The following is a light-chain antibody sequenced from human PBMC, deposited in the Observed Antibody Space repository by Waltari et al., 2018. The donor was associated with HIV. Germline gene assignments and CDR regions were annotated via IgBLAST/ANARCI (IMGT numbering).Light chain of an antibody. CDR2: GNS. Sequence: QSVLTQPPSVSGAPGQRVTISCTGSSSHIGAGYDVHWYQQLPATAPKRLIYGNSNRPSGVPDRFSGSKSGTSASLAITGLQAEDEADYYCQSYDSSLSVAVFGGGTQLTV. V-gene: IGLV1-40*01. CDR1: SSHIGAGYD. CDR3: QSYDSSLSVAV. J-gene: IGLJ7*01.